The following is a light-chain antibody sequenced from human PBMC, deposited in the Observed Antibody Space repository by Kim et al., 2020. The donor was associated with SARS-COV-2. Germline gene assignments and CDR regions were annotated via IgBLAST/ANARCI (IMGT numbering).Light chain of an antibody. CDR2: DAS. CDR3: QQYDNLP. CDR1: QNISNY. Sequence: PSASVRDRITITCRASQNISNYLNWYQPKPGNAPKLLIYDASNLETGVPSRFSGSGSGTDFTFTISSLQPEAIATYYCQQYDNLPLGPGTKVDIK. V-gene: IGKV1-33*01. J-gene: IGKJ3*01.